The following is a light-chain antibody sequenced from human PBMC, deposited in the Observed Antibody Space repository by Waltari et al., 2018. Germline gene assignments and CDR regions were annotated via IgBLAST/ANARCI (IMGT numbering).Light chain of an antibody. CDR1: QSVSRA. J-gene: IGKJ1*01. V-gene: IGKV3-20*01. CDR3: QHYVRLPVT. CDR2: GAS. Sequence: EIVLTQSPGTRPLSPGERVTLSCRASQSVSRALAWYQQKPGQAPRLLIYGASSRATGIPDRFSGSGSGTDFSLTISRLEPEDFAVYYCQHYVRLPVTFGQGTKVEIK.